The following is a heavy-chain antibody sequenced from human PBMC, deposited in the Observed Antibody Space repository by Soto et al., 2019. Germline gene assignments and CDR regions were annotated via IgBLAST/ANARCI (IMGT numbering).Heavy chain of an antibody. CDR1: GGSFSGYY. V-gene: IGHV4-34*01. J-gene: IGHJ3*02. CDR2: INHSGST. D-gene: IGHD6-13*01. CDR3: ARGPGSSSWYPWDYAFDI. Sequence: QVQLQQWGAGLLKPSETLSLTCAVYGGSFSGYYWSWIRQPPGKGLAWIGEINHSGSTNYNPSLKSRVTISVDTSKNQFSLKLSSVTAADTAVYYCARGPGSSSWYPWDYAFDIWGQGTMVTVSS.